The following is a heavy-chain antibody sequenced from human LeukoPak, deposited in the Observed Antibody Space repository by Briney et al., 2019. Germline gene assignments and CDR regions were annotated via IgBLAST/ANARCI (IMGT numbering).Heavy chain of an antibody. CDR3: AKAAYYYDSSGSGSNFGY. CDR2: LSNDGSNQ. J-gene: IGHJ4*02. D-gene: IGHD3-22*01. CDR1: GFTFSSYG. V-gene: IGHV3-30*18. Sequence: GGSLILSCAASGFTFSSYGLHWVRQAPGKGLEWVAVLSNDGSNQYYADSVKGRFTISRDNSKNTLYLQMNSLRAEDTAVYYCAKAAYYYDSSGSGSNFGYWGQGTLVTVSS.